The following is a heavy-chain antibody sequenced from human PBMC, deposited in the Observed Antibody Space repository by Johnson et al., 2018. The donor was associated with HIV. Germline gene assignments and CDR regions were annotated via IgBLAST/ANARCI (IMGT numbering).Heavy chain of an antibody. CDR3: ARVGSSWRRDGAFDI. J-gene: IGHJ3*02. V-gene: IGHV3-30*04. Sequence: QVQLVESGGGVVQPGGSLRLSCAASGFTFSSYAMHWVRQAPGKGLEWVAIVSYDGSNKYYADSVKGRFTISRDNSKNTLYLQMNSLRVEDTALYYCARVGSSWRRDGAFDIWGQGTMVTVSS. D-gene: IGHD6-13*01. CDR1: GFTFSSYA. CDR2: VSYDGSNK.